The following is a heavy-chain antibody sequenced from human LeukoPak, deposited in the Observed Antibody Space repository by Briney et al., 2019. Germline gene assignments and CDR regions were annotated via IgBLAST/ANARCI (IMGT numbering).Heavy chain of an antibody. CDR3: ARDSDFWSGSGY. Sequence: GGSLRLSCAASGFTFSQYWMSWVRQAPGKGLEWVANIKPDGSEKHYVESVKGRFSISRDNTKNSLYLQMNSLRAEDTAVYYCARDSDFWSGSGYWGQGTLVTVSS. CDR2: IKPDGSEK. CDR1: GFTFSQYW. J-gene: IGHJ4*02. V-gene: IGHV3-7*01. D-gene: IGHD3-3*01.